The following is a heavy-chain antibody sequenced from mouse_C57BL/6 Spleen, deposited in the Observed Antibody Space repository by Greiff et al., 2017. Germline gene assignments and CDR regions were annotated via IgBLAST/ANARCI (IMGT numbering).Heavy chain of an antibody. D-gene: IGHD2-4*01. J-gene: IGHJ2*01. CDR3: ATYDYDEYYFDY. Sequence: VQLQQSGPELVKPGASVKMSCKASGYTFTDYNMHWVKQSHGKSLEWIGYINPNNGGTSYNQKFKGKATLTVNKSSSTAYMELRSLTSEDSAVYYCATYDYDEYYFDYWGQGTALTVSS. CDR1: GYTFTDYN. CDR2: INPNNGGT. V-gene: IGHV1-22*01.